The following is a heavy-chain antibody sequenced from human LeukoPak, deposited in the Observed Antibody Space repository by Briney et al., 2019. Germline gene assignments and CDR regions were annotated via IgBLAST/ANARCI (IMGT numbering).Heavy chain of an antibody. CDR1: GGSFSGYY. Sequence: SETLSLTCAVYGGSFSGYYWSWIRQPPGKGLEWIGEINHSGSTNYNPSLKSRVTISVDTSKNQFSLKLSSVTAADTAVYYCARHGTRYFDWLLFAFDYWGQGTLVTVSS. J-gene: IGHJ4*02. CDR2: INHSGST. V-gene: IGHV4-34*01. CDR3: ARHGTRYFDWLLFAFDY. D-gene: IGHD3-9*01.